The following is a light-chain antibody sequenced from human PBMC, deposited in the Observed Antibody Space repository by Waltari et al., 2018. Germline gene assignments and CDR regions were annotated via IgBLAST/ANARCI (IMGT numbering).Light chain of an antibody. V-gene: IGLV2-11*01. J-gene: IGLJ2*01. CDR3: CSYAGGYTFLL. CDR2: DVT. CDR1: SSDVGGYNY. Sequence: QSALTQPRSVSGSPGQSVTIPCTGTSSDVGGYNYVHWYQQHPGKAPKLMIYDVTKRPSGVPDRFSGSKSGNTASLTISGLQAEDEADYYCCSYAGGYTFLLFGGGTKLTVL.